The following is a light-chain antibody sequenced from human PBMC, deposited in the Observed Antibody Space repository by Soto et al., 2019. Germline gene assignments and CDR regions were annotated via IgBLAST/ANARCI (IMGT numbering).Light chain of an antibody. V-gene: IGKV3-11*01. J-gene: IGKJ1*01. CDR1: QSVSSY. CDR3: QQRSNWPFTWT. Sequence: IVLTQSPATLTLPPGDRAPLSCRAGQSVSSYLAWYQQKPGQAPRLLIYDASNRATGIPARFSGSGSGTDFTLTISSLEPEDFAVYYCQQRSNWPFTWTFGQGTKVDIK. CDR2: DAS.